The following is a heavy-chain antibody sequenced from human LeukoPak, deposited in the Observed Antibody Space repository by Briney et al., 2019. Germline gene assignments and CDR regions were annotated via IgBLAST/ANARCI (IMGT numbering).Heavy chain of an antibody. CDR1: GFTVDSNY. V-gene: IGHV3-53*01. J-gene: IGHJ6*02. CDR2: IYTGGNT. CDR3: ARGATTVTTYYYYYGMDV. Sequence: GGSLRLSCAASGFTVDSNYLSWVRQAPGKGLEWVSTIYTGGNTYYAASAKGRFTISRDFSKNTVFLHMNSLRAEDTAMYYCARGATTVTTYYYYYGMDVWGQGTTVTVSS. D-gene: IGHD4-17*01.